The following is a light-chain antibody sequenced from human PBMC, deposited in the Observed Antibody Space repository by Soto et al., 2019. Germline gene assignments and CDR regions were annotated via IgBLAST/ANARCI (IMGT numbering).Light chain of an antibody. CDR2: DAS. CDR1: QSVSSY. CDR3: QQRSKWPIT. J-gene: IGKJ5*01. Sequence: IVLTQSPATLSLSPGERATLSCRASQSVSSYLAWYQQKPGQAPRLLIYDASNRATGIPARFSGSGSGTDFTLTISSLEPEDFAVYYCQQRSKWPITFGQGTRMEI. V-gene: IGKV3-11*01.